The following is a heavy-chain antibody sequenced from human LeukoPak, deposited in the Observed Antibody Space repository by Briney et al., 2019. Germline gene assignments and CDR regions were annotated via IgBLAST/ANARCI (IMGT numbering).Heavy chain of an antibody. CDR3: ASFQVRGVITGLDY. J-gene: IGHJ4*02. Sequence: PGGSLRLSCAASGFTFSSYSMNWVRQAPGKGLEWVSSISSSSSYIYYADSVKGRFTISRDNAKNSLYLQMNSLRAEDTAVYYCASFQVRGVITGLDYWGQGTLVTVSS. V-gene: IGHV3-21*01. D-gene: IGHD3-10*01. CDR1: GFTFSSYS. CDR2: ISSSSSYI.